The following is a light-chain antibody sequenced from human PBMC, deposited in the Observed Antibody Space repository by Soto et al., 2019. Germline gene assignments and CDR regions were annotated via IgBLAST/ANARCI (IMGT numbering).Light chain of an antibody. V-gene: IGKV3-20*01. Sequence: EIVLTQSPGTLSLSPGERATLSCRASQSVSNNYLAWYQRKPGQAPRLLIYGASSRATGIPHRFSGSGSGTDFTLTISRLEPEDFAVYYCQQYDNSPWTFGQGTKVGI. CDR2: GAS. CDR1: QSVSNNY. CDR3: QQYDNSPWT. J-gene: IGKJ1*01.